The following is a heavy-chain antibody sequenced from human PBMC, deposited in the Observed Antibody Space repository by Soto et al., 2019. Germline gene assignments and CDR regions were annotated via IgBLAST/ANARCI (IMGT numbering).Heavy chain of an antibody. CDR3: AKDQVGPAATPYYYYYYGMDV. Sequence: GGSLRLSCAASGFTFSSYGMHWVRQAPGKWLEWVAVISYDGSNKYYADSVKGRFTISRDNSKNTLYLQMNSLRAEDTAVYYCAKDQVGPAATPYYYYYYGMDVWGQGXTVTVYS. V-gene: IGHV3-30*18. CDR2: ISYDGSNK. CDR1: GFTFSSYG. J-gene: IGHJ6*02. D-gene: IGHD2-2*01.